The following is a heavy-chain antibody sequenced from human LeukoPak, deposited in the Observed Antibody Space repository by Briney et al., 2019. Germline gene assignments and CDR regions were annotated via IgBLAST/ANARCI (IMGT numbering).Heavy chain of an antibody. CDR3: ARGWIQLWPRD. CDR2: IYYSGST. CDR1: GGSISSSSYY. J-gene: IGHJ4*02. V-gene: IGHV4-39*07. Sequence: SETLSHTCTVSGGSISSSSYYWGWIRQPPGKGLEWIGSIYYSGSTYYNPSLKSRVTISVDTSKNQFSLKLSSVTAADTAVYYCARGWIQLWPRDWGQGTLVTVSS. D-gene: IGHD5-18*01.